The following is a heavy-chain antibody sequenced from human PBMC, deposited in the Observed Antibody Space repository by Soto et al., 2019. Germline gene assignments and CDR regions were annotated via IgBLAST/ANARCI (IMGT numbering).Heavy chain of an antibody. CDR3: AKGTAVTTGDMAY. CDR2: LTASGDST. V-gene: IGHV3-23*01. J-gene: IGHJ4*02. Sequence: EVQLLESGGGLVQPGGSLRLSCAASGFTFSSFAMTWVRQAPGKGLEWVSSLTASGDSTYYADSVKGRFTISRDNSKNTLYLQMNSLRADDTALYYCAKGTAVTTGDMAYWGQGTLVTVSS. D-gene: IGHD4-17*01. CDR1: GFTFSSFA.